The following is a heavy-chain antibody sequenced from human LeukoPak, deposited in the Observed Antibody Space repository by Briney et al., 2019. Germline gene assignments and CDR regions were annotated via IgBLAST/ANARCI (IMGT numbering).Heavy chain of an antibody. V-gene: IGHV4-39*07. CDR3: ARGGAYSYGHFDY. J-gene: IGHJ4*02. D-gene: IGHD5-18*01. CDR1: GGSISSYY. Sequence: SETLSLTCTVSGGSISSYYWGWIRQPPGKGLEWIGSIYYSGSTYYNPSLKSRVTISVDTSKNQFSLKLSSVTAADTAVYYCARGGAYSYGHFDYWGQGTLVTVSS. CDR2: IYYSGST.